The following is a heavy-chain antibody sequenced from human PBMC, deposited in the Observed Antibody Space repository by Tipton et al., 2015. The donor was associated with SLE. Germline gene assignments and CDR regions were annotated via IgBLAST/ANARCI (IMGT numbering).Heavy chain of an antibody. V-gene: IGHV4-59*11. CDR1: GGSISSHY. J-gene: IGHJ2*01. CDR2: IYYSGST. CDR3: ARPRTVVTPGGSDWYFDL. Sequence: TLSLTCTVSGGSISSHYWSWIRQPPGKGLEWIGYIYYSGSTNYNPSLKSRVTISVDTSKNQFSLKLSSVTAADTAVYYCARPRTVVTPGGSDWYFDLWGRGTLVTVSS. D-gene: IGHD4-23*01.